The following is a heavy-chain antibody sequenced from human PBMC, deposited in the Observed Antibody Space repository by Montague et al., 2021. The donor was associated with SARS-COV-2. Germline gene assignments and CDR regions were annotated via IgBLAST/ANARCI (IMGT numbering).Heavy chain of an antibody. V-gene: IGHV3-30-3*01. CDR2: ISYDGSNK. Sequence: SLRLSCAASGFTFSSYAMHWVRQAPGKGLEWVAVISYDGSNKYYADSVKGRFTISGDNSKNTLYLQMNSLRAEDTAVYYCARDVIAAAAETYFDYWGQGTLVTVSS. D-gene: IGHD6-13*01. J-gene: IGHJ4*02. CDR3: ARDVIAAAAETYFDY. CDR1: GFTFSSYA.